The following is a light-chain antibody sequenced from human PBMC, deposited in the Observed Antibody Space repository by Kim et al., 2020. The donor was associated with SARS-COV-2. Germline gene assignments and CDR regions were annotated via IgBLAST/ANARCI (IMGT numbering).Light chain of an antibody. Sequence: SASVGDLVTITCRASQTMSSWLAWYQQKPGRAPNLLIYKASTLQSGVPSRFSGTGSGTEFTLTISSLQPDDFATYYCQQYNTYPFTFGQGTKLEIK. CDR3: QQYNTYPFT. V-gene: IGKV1-5*03. CDR2: KAS. J-gene: IGKJ2*01. CDR1: QTMSSW.